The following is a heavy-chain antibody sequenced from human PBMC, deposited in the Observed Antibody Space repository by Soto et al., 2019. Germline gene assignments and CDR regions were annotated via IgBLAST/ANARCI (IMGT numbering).Heavy chain of an antibody. CDR2: IYYSGST. CDR3: AGWRGYYYYFDY. J-gene: IGHJ4*02. D-gene: IGHD3-3*01. Sequence: SETLSLTCSVSGGSINSDDHYWTWIRQPPGKGLEWIGYIYYSGSTYYSPSLKSRVTISVDTSKNQFSLKLSSVTAADTAVYYCAGWRGYYYYFDYWGQGTLVTVS. CDR1: GGSINSDDHY. V-gene: IGHV4-30-4*01.